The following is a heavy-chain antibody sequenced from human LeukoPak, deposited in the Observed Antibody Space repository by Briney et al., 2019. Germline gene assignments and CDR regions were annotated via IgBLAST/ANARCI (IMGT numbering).Heavy chain of an antibody. J-gene: IGHJ4*02. Sequence: PGGSLRLSCVASGFTFSNSWMSWVRQAPGKGLEWVANIKVDGSEKYYLDSVKGRFTISRDNAKNSLYLQMNSLRAEDTAVYYCARPRGCGSSRCNNFDYWGQGTLVTVSS. CDR3: ARPRGCGSSRCNNFDY. CDR2: IKVDGSEK. CDR1: GFTFSNSW. D-gene: IGHD2-2*01. V-gene: IGHV3-7*01.